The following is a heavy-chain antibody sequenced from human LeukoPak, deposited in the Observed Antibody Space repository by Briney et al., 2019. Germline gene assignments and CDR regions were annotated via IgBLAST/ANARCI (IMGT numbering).Heavy chain of an antibody. CDR3: ARHVGGYPASDAFDI. J-gene: IGHJ3*02. D-gene: IGHD6-13*01. CDR2: IYYSGST. V-gene: IGHV4-39*01. Sequence: SETLSLTCTVSGGSISSSSYYRGWIRQPPEKGLEWIGSIYYSGSTYYNPSLKSRVTISVDTSKNQFSLKLSSVTAADTAVYYCARHVGGYPASDAFDIWGQGTMGTVSS. CDR1: GGSISSSSYY.